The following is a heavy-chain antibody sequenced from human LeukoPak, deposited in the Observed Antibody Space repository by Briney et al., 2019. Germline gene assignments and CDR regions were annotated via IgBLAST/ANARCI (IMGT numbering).Heavy chain of an antibody. CDR2: ITDDGYNT. D-gene: IGHD6-13*01. V-gene: IGHV3-23*01. CDR1: GFTFSAFA. Sequence: GGSLRLSCAAFGFTFSAFAMTWVRQAPGKGLEWVSTITDDGYNTYSADSVKGRITFSRDNSKNTLSLQLRSLRAEDTAVYYCSSCPGDYFDYWGQGTLVTVSS. J-gene: IGHJ4*02. CDR3: SSCPGDYFDY.